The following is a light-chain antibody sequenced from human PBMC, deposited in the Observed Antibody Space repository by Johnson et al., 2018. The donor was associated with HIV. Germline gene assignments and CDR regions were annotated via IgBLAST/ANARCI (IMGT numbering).Light chain of an antibody. V-gene: IGLV1-51*01. CDR3: GSWDSSLSCDV. Sequence: QSVLTQPPSVSAAPGQKVTISCSGSSSNIGNNYVSWYQQLPGTAPKLLIYDNNNRPSGIPDRFSGSKSGTSATLGITGLQTGDEADYYCGSWDSSLSCDVFGTGTKVTVL. CDR2: DNN. J-gene: IGLJ1*01. CDR1: SSNIGNNY.